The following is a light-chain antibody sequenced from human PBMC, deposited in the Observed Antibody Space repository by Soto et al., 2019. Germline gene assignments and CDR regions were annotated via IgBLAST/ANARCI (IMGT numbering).Light chain of an antibody. J-gene: IGLJ3*02. CDR1: SSDIGDYNY. Sequence: QSALTQPASVSGSPGQSITISCTGTSSDIGDYNYVSWYQQYPGKVPKLVIYDVSHRPSGVSNRFSGSKSGNTASLTISGLQAEDEADYYCCSSTTPTSLVVFGGGTKVTVL. CDR3: CSSTTPTSLVV. V-gene: IGLV2-14*01. CDR2: DVS.